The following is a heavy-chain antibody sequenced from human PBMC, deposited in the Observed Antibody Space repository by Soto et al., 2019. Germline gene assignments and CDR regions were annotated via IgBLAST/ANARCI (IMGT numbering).Heavy chain of an antibody. CDR3: ARAGIYGHYYFDY. Sequence: EVQLVESGGGLVQPGGSLRLSCAASGFTFSDHYMDWVRQAPGKGLEWVGRTRNKANSYTTEYAASVKGRFTISRDDSKNSLYLQMNSLKTEDTAVYYCARAGIYGHYYFDYWGQGTLVTVSS. V-gene: IGHV3-72*01. D-gene: IGHD3-10*01. J-gene: IGHJ4*02. CDR1: GFTFSDHY. CDR2: TRNKANSYTT.